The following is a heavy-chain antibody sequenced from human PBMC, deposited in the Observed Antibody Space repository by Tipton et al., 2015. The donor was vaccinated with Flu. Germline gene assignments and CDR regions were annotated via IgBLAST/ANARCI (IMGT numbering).Heavy chain of an antibody. Sequence: PGLVKPSQTLSLTCTVSGASITGGHYFWTWIRQSAGKGLEWVGRIYTSGDTNSNPSLKSRVTVSMDPSKNQFSLRLASMTAADTGIYYCARASGTVIAPHYFDLSGQGTLVAVSS. J-gene: IGHJ4*02. CDR1: GASITGGHYF. CDR2: IYTSGDT. V-gene: IGHV4-61*02. D-gene: IGHD2-15*01. CDR3: ARASGTVIAPHYFDL.